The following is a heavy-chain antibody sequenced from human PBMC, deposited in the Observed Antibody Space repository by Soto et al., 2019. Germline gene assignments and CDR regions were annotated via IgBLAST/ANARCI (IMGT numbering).Heavy chain of an antibody. J-gene: IGHJ6*03. CDR3: ARDGIVTTVTPDITYYYYYMDV. V-gene: IGHV3-48*01. CDR2: ISSSSSTI. D-gene: IGHD4-4*01. CDR1: GFTFSSYS. Sequence: HGGSLRLSCAASGFTFSSYSTNWVRQAPGKGLEWVSYISSSSSTIYYADSVKGRFTISRDNAKNSLYLQMNSLRAEDTAVYYCARDGIVTTVTPDITYYYYYMDVWGKGTTVTVSS.